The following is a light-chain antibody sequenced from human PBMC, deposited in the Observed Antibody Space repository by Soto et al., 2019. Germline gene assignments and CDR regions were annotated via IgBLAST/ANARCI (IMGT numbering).Light chain of an antibody. J-gene: IGLJ2*01. CDR3: CSYAGTNTWI. CDR1: NRDVGVYNY. CDR2: EVN. V-gene: IGLV2-8*01. Sequence: QSSLTQPPSASGSPGQSVTMSCTGTNRDVGVYNYVSWYQQHPGKAPKIIISEVNTRPSGVPDRFTGSKSGTTASLNVSGLQTEDEADYYCCSYAGTNTWIFGGGTQLTVL.